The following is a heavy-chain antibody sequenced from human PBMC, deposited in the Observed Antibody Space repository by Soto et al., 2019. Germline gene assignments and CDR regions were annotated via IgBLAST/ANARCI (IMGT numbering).Heavy chain of an antibody. CDR3: ARAPAGPSPRWDV. D-gene: IGHD3-10*01. J-gene: IGHJ6*02. CDR2: MYGAGLT. Sequence: SETLSLTCTVCGGSISSGDYSWSWIRQPPGKGLEWIGYMYGAGLTYYNPSLKSRVTISVDKSKNQFSLNLSSVTAADTALYYCARAPAGPSPRWDVWGQGTTVTVSS. CDR1: GGSISSGDYS. V-gene: IGHV4-30-2*01.